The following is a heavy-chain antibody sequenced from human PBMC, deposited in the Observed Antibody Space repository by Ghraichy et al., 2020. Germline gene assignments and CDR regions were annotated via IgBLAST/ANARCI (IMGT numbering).Heavy chain of an antibody. CDR3: ARSRQWELPPYYLDS. CDR2: ISGSGDKT. J-gene: IGHJ4*02. V-gene: IGHV3-23*01. Sequence: GESLNISCAASGFSFSNYDMIWVRQAPGKGLEWVSDISGSGDKTSYADFAEGRFTISRDNSMNTVYLQMGSLRAADTAVYYCARSRQWELPPYYLDSWGQGTLVAVSS. D-gene: IGHD5-24*01. CDR1: GFSFSNYD.